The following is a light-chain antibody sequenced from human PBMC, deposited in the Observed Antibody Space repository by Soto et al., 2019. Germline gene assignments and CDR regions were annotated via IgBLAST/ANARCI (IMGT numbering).Light chain of an antibody. CDR2: AAS. J-gene: IGKJ1*01. CDR3: QQYNSYSWT. Sequence: DIQMTQSPSTLSASVGDRVTITCRARQSISSCLAWYQQKPGKAPKLLIYAASSLESGVPSRFSGSGSGTEFTLTISSLQPDDFATDYCQQYNSYSWTFGRGTKVEIK. V-gene: IGKV1-5*01. CDR1: QSISSC.